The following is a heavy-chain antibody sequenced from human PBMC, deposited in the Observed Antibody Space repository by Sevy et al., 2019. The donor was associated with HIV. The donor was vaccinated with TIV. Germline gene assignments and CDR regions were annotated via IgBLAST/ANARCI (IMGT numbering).Heavy chain of an antibody. CDR3: AKDKGTAMVNGLDY. Sequence: GGSLRLSCAASGFTFDDYAVHWVRQAPGRGLEWVSGIGWNSGFIGYAYSVKGRFTISRDNAKNSLYLQMNSLRAEDTALYYCAKDKGTAMVNGLDYWGQGTLVTVSS. J-gene: IGHJ4*02. CDR1: GFTFDDYA. D-gene: IGHD5-18*01. CDR2: IGWNSGFI. V-gene: IGHV3-9*01.